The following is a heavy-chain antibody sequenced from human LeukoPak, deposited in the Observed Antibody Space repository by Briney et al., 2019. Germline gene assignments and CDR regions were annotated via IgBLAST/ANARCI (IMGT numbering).Heavy chain of an antibody. CDR2: INHSGST. V-gene: IGHV4-39*07. Sequence: SETLSLTCTVSGGSISSGSYYWRWIRQPPGTGLEWIGKINHSGSTNYNPSLKSRVTISEDTSKNQFSLKLSSVTAADTAVYYCARLVGSAGYCSGGSCYTYYFDYWGQGTLVTVSS. CDR1: GGSISSGSYY. D-gene: IGHD2-15*01. J-gene: IGHJ4*02. CDR3: ARLVGSAGYCSGGSCYTYYFDY.